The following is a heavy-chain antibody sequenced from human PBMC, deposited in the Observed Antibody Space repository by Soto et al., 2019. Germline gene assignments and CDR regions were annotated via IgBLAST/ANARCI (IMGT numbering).Heavy chain of an antibody. Sequence: QVQLVESGGGVVQPGRSLRLSCAASGFTFSSYGMHWVRQAPGKGLEWVAVISYDGSNKYYADSVKGRFTISRDNSKNTLYLQMNSLRAEDTAVYYCARPALYSSGWYFDYWGQGTLVTVSS. J-gene: IGHJ4*02. CDR3: ARPALYSSGWYFDY. CDR1: GFTFSSYG. D-gene: IGHD6-19*01. V-gene: IGHV3-30*03. CDR2: ISYDGSNK.